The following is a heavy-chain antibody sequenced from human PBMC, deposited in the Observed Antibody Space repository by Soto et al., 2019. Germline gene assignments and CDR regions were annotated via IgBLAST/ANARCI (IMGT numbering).Heavy chain of an antibody. Sequence: VQLLESGGGLVQPGGSLRLSCAASGFTFSSYAMSWVRQAPGKGLEWVSAISGSGGSTYYADSVKGRFTISRDNSKNTLYLQMNSLRAEDTAVYYCAKDQGYCSGGSCYSVAFDIWGQGTMVTVSS. CDR3: AKDQGYCSGGSCYSVAFDI. CDR1: GFTFSSYA. V-gene: IGHV3-23*01. CDR2: ISGSGGST. J-gene: IGHJ3*02. D-gene: IGHD2-15*01.